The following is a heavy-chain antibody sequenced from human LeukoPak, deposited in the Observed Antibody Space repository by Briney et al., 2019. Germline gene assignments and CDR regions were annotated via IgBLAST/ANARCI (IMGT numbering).Heavy chain of an antibody. J-gene: IGHJ4*02. CDR3: ARDAGGASRRYFDY. V-gene: IGHV3-20*04. D-gene: IGHD3-16*01. CDR2: INWNGGST. Sequence: GGSLRLSCAAPGFTFDDYGMSWVRQAPGKGLEWDSGINWNGGSTGYADSVKGRFTISRDNAKNSLYLQMNSLRAEDTALYYCARDAGGASRRYFDYWGQGTLVTVSS. CDR1: GFTFDDYG.